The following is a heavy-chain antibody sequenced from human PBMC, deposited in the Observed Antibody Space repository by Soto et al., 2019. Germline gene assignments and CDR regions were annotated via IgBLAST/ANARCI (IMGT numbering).Heavy chain of an antibody. Sequence: QVQLVQSGAEVKKPGSSVKVSCKASGGTFSSYAISWVRQAPGQGLEWMGGIIPIFGTANYAQKFQGRVTITADEATSTAYMELSSLRSEDTAGYYCARAMGDCSSTSCYALDYWGQGTLVTVSS. CDR1: GGTFSSYA. J-gene: IGHJ4*02. V-gene: IGHV1-69*01. D-gene: IGHD2-2*01. CDR2: IIPIFGTA. CDR3: ARAMGDCSSTSCYALDY.